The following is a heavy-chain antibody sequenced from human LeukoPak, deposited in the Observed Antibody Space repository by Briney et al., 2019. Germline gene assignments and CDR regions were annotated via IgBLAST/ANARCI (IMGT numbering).Heavy chain of an antibody. CDR3: AKDKYSPVRSMSEAAYYFVF. J-gene: IGHJ4*02. CDR1: GFTFSSYA. D-gene: IGHD6-13*01. CDR2: ISGSGSST. V-gene: IGHV3-23*01. Sequence: GGSLRLSCAASGFTFSSYAMSWVRQAPGEGVQWVSGISGSGSSTYYAPSVRGRFTSSSVHSKNALYLQINSLRAEDTAVYHCAKDKYSPVRSMSEAAYYFVFWGPGTLIAVCS.